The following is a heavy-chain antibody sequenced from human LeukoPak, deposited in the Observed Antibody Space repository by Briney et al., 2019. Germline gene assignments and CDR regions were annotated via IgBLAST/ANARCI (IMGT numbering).Heavy chain of an antibody. CDR2: IYYSGST. CDR1: GGSISTYF. J-gene: IGHJ4*02. V-gene: IGHV4-59*08. D-gene: IGHD6-19*01. Sequence: SETLRLTCTVSGGSISTYFWSWIRQPPGKGLELIGFIYYSGSTNCNPSLESRVTISVDTSKNQFSLKLTSVTAADTAVYYCARRGFSSGVYYFDYWGERNRDPLSS. CDR3: ARRGFSSGVYYFDY.